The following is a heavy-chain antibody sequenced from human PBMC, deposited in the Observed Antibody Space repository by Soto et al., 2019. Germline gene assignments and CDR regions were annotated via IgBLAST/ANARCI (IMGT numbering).Heavy chain of an antibody. CDR2: IYPGDSDT. CDR1: GYSFTSYW. CDR3: ARGYCSSTSCRVCRWFDP. D-gene: IGHD2-2*01. J-gene: IGHJ5*02. Sequence: PGESLKISCKGSGYSFTSYWIGWVRQMPGKGLEWMGIIYPGDSDTRYSPSFQGQVTISADKSISTAYLQWSSLKASDTAMYYCARGYCSSTSCRVCRWFDPWGQGTLVTVSS. V-gene: IGHV5-51*01.